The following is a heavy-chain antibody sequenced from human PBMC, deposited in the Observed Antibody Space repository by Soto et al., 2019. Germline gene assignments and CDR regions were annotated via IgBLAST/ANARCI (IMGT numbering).Heavy chain of an antibody. Sequence: EVQLVESGGGLVQPGGSLRLSCAASGFTFSSYSMNWVRQAPGKGLEWVSYISSSSSTIYYADSVKGRFTISRANAKNSLYLQMNSLRAEDTAVYYCARHPERIAEIGWFDPGGQGTLVTVSS. CDR3: ARHPERIAEIGWFDP. V-gene: IGHV3-48*01. CDR1: GFTFSSYS. D-gene: IGHD6-13*01. J-gene: IGHJ5*02. CDR2: ISSSSSTI.